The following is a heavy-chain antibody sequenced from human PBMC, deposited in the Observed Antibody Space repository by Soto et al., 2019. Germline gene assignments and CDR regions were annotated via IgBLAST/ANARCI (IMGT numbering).Heavy chain of an antibody. J-gene: IGHJ6*02. CDR2: IYYSGST. Sequence: QVQLQESGPGLVKPSQTLSLTCTVSGGSISSGGYYWSWIRQHPGKGLEWIGYIYYSGSTYYNPSLKSRVTISVDTSKNQFSLKLSSVTAADTAVYYCARDIPGSTTAPNDYYGMDVWGQGTTVTVSS. CDR1: GGSISSGGYY. CDR3: ARDIPGSTTAPNDYYGMDV. D-gene: IGHD1-1*01. V-gene: IGHV4-31*03.